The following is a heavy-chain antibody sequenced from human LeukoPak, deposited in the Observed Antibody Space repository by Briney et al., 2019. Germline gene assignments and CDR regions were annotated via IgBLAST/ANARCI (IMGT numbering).Heavy chain of an antibody. CDR2: ISSSGSTI. CDR1: GFTFSSYE. Sequence: GGSLRLSCAASGFTFSSYEMNWVRQAPGKGLEWVSYISSSGSTIYYADSVKGRFTISRDNSKNTLYLQMNSLRAEDTAVYYCAKDPYLSPNYYYYYYMDVWGKGTTVTVSS. V-gene: IGHV3-48*03. J-gene: IGHJ6*03. CDR3: AKDPYLSPNYYYYYYMDV.